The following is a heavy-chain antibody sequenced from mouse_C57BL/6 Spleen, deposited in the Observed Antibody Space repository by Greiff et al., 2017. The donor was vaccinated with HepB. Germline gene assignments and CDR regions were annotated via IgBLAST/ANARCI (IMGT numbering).Heavy chain of an antibody. D-gene: IGHD3-2*02. CDR3: ASGTAQATFAY. V-gene: IGHV1-50*01. CDR2: IDPSDSYT. J-gene: IGHJ3*01. Sequence: VQLQQPGAELVKPGASVKLSCKASGYTFTSYWMQWVKQRPGQGLEWIGEIDPSDSYTNYNQKFKGKATLPVDTSSSTAYMQLSSLTSEDSAVYYCASGTAQATFAYWGQGTLVTVSA. CDR1: GYTFTSYW.